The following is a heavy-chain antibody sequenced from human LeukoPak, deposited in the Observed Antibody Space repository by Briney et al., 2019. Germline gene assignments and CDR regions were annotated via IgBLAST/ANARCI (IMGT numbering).Heavy chain of an antibody. Sequence: PSETLSLTCTVSGGSVSSGSYYWSWIRQPPGKGLEWIGYIYYSGSTNYNPSLKSRVTISVDTSKNQFSLKLSSVTAADTAVYYCARDAVVVAATVYYYYGMDVWGQGTTVTVSS. CDR2: IYYSGST. D-gene: IGHD2-15*01. J-gene: IGHJ6*02. CDR1: GGSVSSGSYY. CDR3: ARDAVVVAATVYYYYGMDV. V-gene: IGHV4-61*01.